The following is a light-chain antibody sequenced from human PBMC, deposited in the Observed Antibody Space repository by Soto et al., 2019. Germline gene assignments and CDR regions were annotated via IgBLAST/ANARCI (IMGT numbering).Light chain of an antibody. J-gene: IGKJ1*01. V-gene: IGKV3-20*01. CDR1: QSVSSNY. CDR3: QQYGSSIKT. Sequence: EIVFTQFPCTLSLSPGERATLSCRASQSVSSNYLAWYQQRPGQPPNLLIFGASNRAPGIPDRFSGSGSGTDFTLTISRLEPEDFAVYYCQQYGSSIKTFGQGTKVDIK. CDR2: GAS.